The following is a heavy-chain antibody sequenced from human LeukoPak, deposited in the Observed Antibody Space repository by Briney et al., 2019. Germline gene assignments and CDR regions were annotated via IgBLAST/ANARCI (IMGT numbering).Heavy chain of an antibody. V-gene: IGHV4-30-4*01. CDR2: TYYSGST. Sequence: SETLSHTCTVSGGSISSGDYYWSWIRQPPGKGLEWIGYTYYSGSTYYNPSLKSRVTISVDTSKNQFSLKLSSVTAADTAVYYCATSYYGRSDYFDYWGQGTLVTVSS. CDR3: ATSYYGRSDYFDY. CDR1: GGSISSGDYY. J-gene: IGHJ4*02. D-gene: IGHD3-22*01.